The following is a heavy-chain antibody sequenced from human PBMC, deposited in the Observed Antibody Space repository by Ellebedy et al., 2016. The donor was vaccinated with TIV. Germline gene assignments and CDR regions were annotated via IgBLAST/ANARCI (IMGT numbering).Heavy chain of an antibody. V-gene: IGHV4-4*07. CDR2: IYTSGRT. D-gene: IGHD2-15*01. CDR3: ARTVVAANNWFDP. Sequence: MPSETLSLTCTVSGGSISSYYWSWIRQPAGKGLEWIGRIYTSGRTNYNPSLNSRVTMSVDTSKNQFSLKLSSVTAADTAVYYCARTVVAANNWFDPWGQGTLVTVSS. J-gene: IGHJ5*02. CDR1: GGSISSYY.